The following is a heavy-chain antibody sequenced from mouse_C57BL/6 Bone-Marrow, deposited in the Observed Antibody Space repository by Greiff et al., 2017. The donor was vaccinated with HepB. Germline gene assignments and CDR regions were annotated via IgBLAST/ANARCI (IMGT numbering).Heavy chain of an antibody. D-gene: IGHD2-1*01. CDR1: GYSITSGYD. CDR3: ARDGDYGNYGYFDV. J-gene: IGHJ1*03. CDR2: ISYSGST. V-gene: IGHV3-1*01. Sequence: DVMLVESGPGMVKPSQSLSLTCTVTGYSITSGYDWHWIRHFPGNKLEWMGYISYSGSTNYNPSLKSRISITHDTSKNHFFLKLNSVTTEDTATYYCARDGDYGNYGYFDVWGTGTTVTVSS.